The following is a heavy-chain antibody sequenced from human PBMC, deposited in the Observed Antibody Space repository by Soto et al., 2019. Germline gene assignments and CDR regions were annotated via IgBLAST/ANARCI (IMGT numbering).Heavy chain of an antibody. CDR3: ARVVNFDWLFYPFDY. J-gene: IGHJ4*02. Sequence: EVQLVESGGGVVRPGGSLRLSCAASGFTFDDYGMSWVRQAPGKGLEWVSGINWNGGSTGYADSVKGRFTISRDNAKNSLYLQMNSMRAEDTALYCCARVVNFDWLFYPFDYWGQGTLVTVSS. V-gene: IGHV3-20*04. CDR1: GFTFDDYG. D-gene: IGHD3-9*01. CDR2: INWNGGST.